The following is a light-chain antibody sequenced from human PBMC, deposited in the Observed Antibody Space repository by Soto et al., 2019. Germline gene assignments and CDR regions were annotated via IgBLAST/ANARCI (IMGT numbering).Light chain of an antibody. Sequence: EIVMTQSPATLSVSPGERATLSCRASQTVRSNYFAWYQQKAGQAPRLLIYGASSRATGIPDRFSGSGSGTDFTLTISRLEPEDFAVYYCHQYGSSAGFTFGPGTKVDIK. CDR2: GAS. V-gene: IGKV3-20*01. CDR1: QTVRSNY. J-gene: IGKJ3*01. CDR3: HQYGSSAGFT.